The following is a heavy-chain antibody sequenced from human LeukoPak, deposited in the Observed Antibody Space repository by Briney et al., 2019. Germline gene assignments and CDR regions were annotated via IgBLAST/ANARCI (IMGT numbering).Heavy chain of an antibody. Sequence: GGSLRLSCTASAFTFSNYWMSWVRHAPGKGLEWVASINQDGSAKDSVHSVEGRFIISRDNVKNSLYLQMDSLRAEDTAVYYCARTSRASPGWRPRLKNAFDLWGLGTLVTVSS. CDR3: ARTSRASPGWRPRLKNAFDL. D-gene: IGHD6-6*01. CDR2: INQDGSAK. CDR1: AFTFSNYW. J-gene: IGHJ3*01. V-gene: IGHV3-7*03.